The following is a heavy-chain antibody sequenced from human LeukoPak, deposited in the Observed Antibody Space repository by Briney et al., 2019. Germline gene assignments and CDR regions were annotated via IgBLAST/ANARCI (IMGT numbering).Heavy chain of an antibody. Sequence: GSSVKVSCKASGDTFTNYAISWVRQAPGQGLEWVGGIIPVFGTVKYAQKLQGRVTITTDESTSTVYMELSSLRSEDTAVYYCARGLGYCSGGSCSHFDYWGQGTLVTVSS. D-gene: IGHD2-15*01. V-gene: IGHV1-69*05. CDR1: GDTFTNYA. CDR2: IIPVFGTV. J-gene: IGHJ4*02. CDR3: ARGLGYCSGGSCSHFDY.